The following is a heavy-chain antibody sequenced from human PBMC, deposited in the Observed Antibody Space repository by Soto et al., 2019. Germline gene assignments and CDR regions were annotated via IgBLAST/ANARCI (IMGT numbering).Heavy chain of an antibody. CDR1: GFTFSSYG. CDR2: ISYDGSNK. D-gene: IGHD3-3*01. Sequence: PGGSLRLSCAASGFTFSSYGMHWVRQAPGKGLEWVAVISYDGSNKYYADSVKGRFTISRDNSKNTLYLQMNSLRAEDTAVYYCAKDSWPITIFGTWDYYYYGMDVWGQGTTVTVSS. CDR3: AKDSWPITIFGTWDYYYYGMDV. V-gene: IGHV3-30*18. J-gene: IGHJ6*02.